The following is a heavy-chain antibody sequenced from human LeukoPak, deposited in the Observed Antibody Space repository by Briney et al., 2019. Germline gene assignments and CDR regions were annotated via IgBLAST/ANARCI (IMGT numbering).Heavy chain of an antibody. CDR3: ARALTMVRGVMAFDP. CDR1: GGTFSSYA. Sequence: EASVKVSCKASGGTFSSYAISWVRQAPGQGREWMGWIIPILGIANYAQKFQGRVTITADNSTSTAYMELSSLRADDTAVYYCARALTMVRGVMAFDPWGQGTLVTVSS. D-gene: IGHD3-10*01. V-gene: IGHV1-69*04. J-gene: IGHJ5*02. CDR2: IIPILGIA.